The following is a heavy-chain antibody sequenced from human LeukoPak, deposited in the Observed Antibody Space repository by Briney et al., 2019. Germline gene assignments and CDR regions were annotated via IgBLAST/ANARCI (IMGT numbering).Heavy chain of an antibody. CDR2: IHRDGRT. CDR3: GKTDIYFNPIDY. D-gene: IGHD3-9*01. V-gene: IGHV4-4*02. CDR1: GVSISSSEW. Sequence: SETLSLTCAVSGVSISSSEWWVWVSQPPGQGLGWIGEIHRDGRTRYNPSLESRVTMSMDYSKNQFSLSVTSVTAADTAIYYCGKTDIYFNPIDYWGPGSLVTVSS. J-gene: IGHJ4*02.